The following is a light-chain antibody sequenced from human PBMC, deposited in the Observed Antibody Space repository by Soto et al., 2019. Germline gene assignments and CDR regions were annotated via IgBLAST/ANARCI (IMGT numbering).Light chain of an antibody. CDR2: GDS. Sequence: QSVLTQPPSVSGAPGQRVTISCTGSSSNIGAGHDVHWYQQLPGTAPKLLIYGDSNRPSGGPDRFSGYKSGASASLAITGLQAEDEAEYHCLSYDSDMSSHRYVFGTGTKVTVL. J-gene: IGLJ1*01. V-gene: IGLV1-40*01. CDR1: SSNIGAGHD. CDR3: LSYDSDMSSHRYV.